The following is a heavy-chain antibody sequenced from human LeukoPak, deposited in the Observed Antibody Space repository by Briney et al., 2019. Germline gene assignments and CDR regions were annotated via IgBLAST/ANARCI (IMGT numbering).Heavy chain of an antibody. CDR2: IYYSGTT. CDR3: ARADRYDSSGYYYDYFDY. D-gene: IGHD3-22*01. V-gene: IGHV4-31*01. Sequence: SQTLSLTCTVAGGSISSGGYYWSWILQHPGKGLEWIGYIYYSGTTYCSTSLKSPVTISVDTSKNPFSLQLSSVTAADTAVYYCARADRYDSSGYYYDYFDYWGQGTLVTVSS. CDR1: GGSISSGGYY. J-gene: IGHJ4*02.